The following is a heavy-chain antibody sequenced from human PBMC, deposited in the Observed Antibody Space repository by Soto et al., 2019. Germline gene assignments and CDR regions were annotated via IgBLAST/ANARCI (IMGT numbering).Heavy chain of an antibody. Sequence: SETLSLTCIVWGGSISSYYWSWIRQSPGKGLEWIGYIYYSGSTNYNPSLKSRVTISVDTSKNQFSLKLSSVTAADTAVYYCARLYSNSPLWYYYYMDVWGKGTTVTVSS. CDR2: IYYSGST. V-gene: IGHV4-59*01. CDR3: ARLYSNSPLWYYYYMDV. J-gene: IGHJ6*03. CDR1: GGSISSYY. D-gene: IGHD4-4*01.